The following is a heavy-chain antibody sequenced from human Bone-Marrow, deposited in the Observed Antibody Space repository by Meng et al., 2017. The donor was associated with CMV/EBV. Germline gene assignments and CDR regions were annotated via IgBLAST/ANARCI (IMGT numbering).Heavy chain of an antibody. Sequence: GESLKISCAASGFTFSRYGMDWVRQGPGKGLEWVTFIENDGSNKYYADSVKGRFTISRDNSKNSLYLQMNSLRAEDTAVYYCAREGTADDAFDIWGQGTMVTVSS. CDR3: AREGTADDAFDI. D-gene: IGHD1/OR15-1a*01. CDR2: IENDGSNK. J-gene: IGHJ3*02. CDR1: GFTFSRYG. V-gene: IGHV3-30*02.